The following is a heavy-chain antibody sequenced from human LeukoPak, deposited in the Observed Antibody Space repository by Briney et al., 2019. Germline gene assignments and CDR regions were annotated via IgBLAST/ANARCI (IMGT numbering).Heavy chain of an antibody. CDR3: ARDLEYYYGSGSYPGGDY. D-gene: IGHD3-10*01. Sequence: HAGGSLRLSCAASGFTFNSYGMHWVRQAPGKGLEWVTFIWYDGSNQYYADSVKGRFTISRDNSKNTLYLQMNSLRAEDTAVYYCARDLEYYYGSGSYPGGDYWGQGTLVTVSS. V-gene: IGHV3-30*02. CDR1: GFTFNSYG. CDR2: IWYDGSNQ. J-gene: IGHJ4*02.